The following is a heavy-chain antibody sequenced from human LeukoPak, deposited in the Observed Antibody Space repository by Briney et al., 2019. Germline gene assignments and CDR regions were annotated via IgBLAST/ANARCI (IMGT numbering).Heavy chain of an antibody. D-gene: IGHD4-23*01. J-gene: IGHJ4*02. CDR1: GYTFTSYY. Sequence: ASVKASCKASGYTFTSYYMHWVRQAPGQGLEWMGIINPSGGSTSYAQKFQGRVTMTRDTSTSTVYMELSSLRSEDTAVYYCALDGTIVITPTDYWGQGTLVTVSS. V-gene: IGHV1-46*01. CDR2: INPSGGST. CDR3: ALDGTIVITPTDY.